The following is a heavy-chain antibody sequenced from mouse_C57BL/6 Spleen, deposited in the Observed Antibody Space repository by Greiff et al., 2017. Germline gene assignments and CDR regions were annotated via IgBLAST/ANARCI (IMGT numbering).Heavy chain of an antibody. D-gene: IGHD3-2*02. Sequence: EVKLQQSGPELAKPGASVQISCKASGYTFTDYYMNWVKQSNGKSLEWIGDINPNNGGPCYNPKFKGKATLTVDKSSSPAYMELRSLTSQDSAVXDGASGGSSGYPCADWGQGTLVIVSA. CDR1: GYTFTDYY. V-gene: IGHV1-26*01. J-gene: IGHJ3*01. CDR2: INPNNGGP. CDR3: ASGGSSGYPCAD.